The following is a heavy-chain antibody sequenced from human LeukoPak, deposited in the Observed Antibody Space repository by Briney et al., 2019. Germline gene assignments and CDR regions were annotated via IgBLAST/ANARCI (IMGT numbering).Heavy chain of an antibody. CDR3: ARATHYDFCPIDP. CDR1: GGTFSSYA. CDR2: IIPIFGTA. V-gene: IGHV1-69*05. Sequence: ASVKVSCKASGGTFSSYAISWVRQAPGQGLEWMGGIIPIFGTANYAQKFQGRVTITTDESTSTAYMELSSLRSEDTAVYYCARATHYDFCPIDPWGQETLVTVSS. D-gene: IGHD3-3*01. J-gene: IGHJ5*02.